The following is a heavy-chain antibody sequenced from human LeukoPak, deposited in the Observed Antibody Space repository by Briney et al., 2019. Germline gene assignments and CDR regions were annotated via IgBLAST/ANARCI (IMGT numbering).Heavy chain of an antibody. D-gene: IGHD4-17*01. CDR2: ISGSGGST. Sequence: GGSLRLSCAASGFTFSSYAMSWVRQAPGKGLEWVSAISGSGGSTYYADSVKGRFTISRDNSKNTLYLQMNSLRAEDTAVYYCARGGTVTTAFDYWGQGTLVTVSS. J-gene: IGHJ4*02. V-gene: IGHV3-23*01. CDR1: GFTFSSYA. CDR3: ARGGTVTTAFDY.